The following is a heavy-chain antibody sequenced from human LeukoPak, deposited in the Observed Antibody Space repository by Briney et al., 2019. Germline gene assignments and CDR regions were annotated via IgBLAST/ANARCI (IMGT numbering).Heavy chain of an antibody. V-gene: IGHV3-7*01. Sequence: GGSLRLSCAASGFTLSSYWMSWVRQAPGKGLEWVANIKQDGSEKYYVDSVKGRFTISRDNAKNSLYLQMNSLRAEDTAVYYCARVYGYDILTGYPYYFDYWGQGTLVTVSS. CDR3: ARVYGYDILTGYPYYFDY. CDR2: IKQDGSEK. J-gene: IGHJ4*02. CDR1: GFTLSSYW. D-gene: IGHD3-9*01.